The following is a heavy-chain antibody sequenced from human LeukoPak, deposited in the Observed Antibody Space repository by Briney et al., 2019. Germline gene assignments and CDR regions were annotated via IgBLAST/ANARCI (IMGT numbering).Heavy chain of an antibody. CDR1: GYTFTSYA. V-gene: IGHV1-18*01. D-gene: IGHD3-22*01. Sequence: ASVKVSCKASGYTFTSYAMNWVRQAPGQGLEWMGWISAYNGNTNYAQKLQGRVTVTTDTSTSTAYMELRSLRSDDTAVYYCARDSYDSSGYYKNAFDIWGQGTMVTVSS. J-gene: IGHJ3*02. CDR3: ARDSYDSSGYYKNAFDI. CDR2: ISAYNGNT.